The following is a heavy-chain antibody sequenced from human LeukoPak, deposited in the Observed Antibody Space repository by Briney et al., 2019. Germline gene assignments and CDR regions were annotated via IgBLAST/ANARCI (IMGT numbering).Heavy chain of an antibody. D-gene: IGHD3-22*01. V-gene: IGHV1-69*13. CDR1: GGTFSSYA. Sequence: ASVKVSCKASGGTFSSYAISWVRQAPGQGLEWVGGIIPIFGTANYAQKFQGRVTITADESTSTAYMELSSLRSEDTAVYYCARGGYYYDSSGYYLDYWGQGTLVTVSS. CDR3: ARGGYYYDSSGYYLDY. CDR2: IIPIFGTA. J-gene: IGHJ4*02.